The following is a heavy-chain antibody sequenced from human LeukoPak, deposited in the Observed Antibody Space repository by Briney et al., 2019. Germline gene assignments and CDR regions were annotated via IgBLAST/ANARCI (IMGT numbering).Heavy chain of an antibody. V-gene: IGHV4-59*01. CDR3: AGGPNTYYYDSSGYTY. D-gene: IGHD3-22*01. CDR2: IYYSGST. CDR1: GGSLSSYY. J-gene: IGHJ4*02. Sequence: SETPSLTCTVSGGSLSSYYWSWIRQPPGKGLEWIGYIYYSGSTNYNPSLKSRVTISVDTSKNQFSLQLSSVTAADTAVYYCAGGPNTYYYDSSGYTYWGQGTLVTVSS.